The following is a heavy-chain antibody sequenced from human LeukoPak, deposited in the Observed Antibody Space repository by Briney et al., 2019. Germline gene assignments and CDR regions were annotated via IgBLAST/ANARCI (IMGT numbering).Heavy chain of an antibody. Sequence: PGGSLRLSCAASGFTFSSYSMNWVRQAPGKGLEWVSSISSSSSYIYYADSVKGRFTISRDNAKNSLYLQMNSLRAEDTAVYYCARDGDWYNWNVNWFDPWGQGTLVTVSS. CDR2: ISSSSSYI. V-gene: IGHV3-21*01. CDR3: ARDGDWYNWNVNWFDP. J-gene: IGHJ5*02. D-gene: IGHD1-20*01. CDR1: GFTFSSYS.